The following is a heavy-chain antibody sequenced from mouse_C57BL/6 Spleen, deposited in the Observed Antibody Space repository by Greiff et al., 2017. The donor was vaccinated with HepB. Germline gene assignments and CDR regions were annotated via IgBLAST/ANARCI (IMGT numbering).Heavy chain of an antibody. V-gene: IGHV1-81*01. CDR1: GYTFTSYG. CDR3: ACYSNYGDYFDY. D-gene: IGHD2-5*01. CDR2: IYPRSGNT. Sequence: QVHVKQSGAELARPGASVKLSCKASGYTFTSYGISWVKQRTGQGLEWIGEIYPRSGNTYYNEKFKGKATLTADKSSSTAYMELRSLTSEDSAVYFCACYSNYGDYFDYWGQGTTLTVSS. J-gene: IGHJ2*01.